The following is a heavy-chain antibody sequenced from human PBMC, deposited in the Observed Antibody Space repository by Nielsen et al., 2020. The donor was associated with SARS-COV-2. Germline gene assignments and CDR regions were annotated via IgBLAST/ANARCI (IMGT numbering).Heavy chain of an antibody. CDR2: INWDGDNT. V-gene: IGHV3-43*01. D-gene: IGHD4-17*01. CDR3: AREADYGDFGGYFDY. J-gene: IGHJ4*02. CDR1: GFTLSNYT. Sequence: GESLKISCAASGFTLSNYTMHWVRQVPGKGLKWVSLINWDGDNTYYADSVKGRFTVSRDNAKNSLYLQMDSLRIEDTALYYCAREADYGDFGGYFDYWGQGTVVTVSS.